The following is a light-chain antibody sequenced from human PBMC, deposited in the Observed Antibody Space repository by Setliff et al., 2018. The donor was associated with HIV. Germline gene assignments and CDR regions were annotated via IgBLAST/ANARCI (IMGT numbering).Light chain of an antibody. CDR1: SSDVGGYNY. CDR3: SSYTSSTPLYV. V-gene: IGLV2-14*03. Sequence: QSALTQPASVSGSPGQSITISCTETSSDVGGYNYVSWYQQHPGKAPKLMIYDVNNRPSGVSNRFSGSKSGNTASLTISGLQAGDEADYYCSSYTSSTPLYVFGTGTKVTVL. J-gene: IGLJ1*01. CDR2: DVN.